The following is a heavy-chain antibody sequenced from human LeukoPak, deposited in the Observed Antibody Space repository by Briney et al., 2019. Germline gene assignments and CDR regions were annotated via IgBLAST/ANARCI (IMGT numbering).Heavy chain of an antibody. CDR1: GFTFSSHG. CDR3: ARDKSTSCYYFDY. V-gene: IGHV3-33*08. D-gene: IGHD2-2*01. Sequence: GGSLRLSCEASGFTFSSHGMHWVRQAPGKGLEWVAVIWYDGSYKYYADSVKGRFTISRDNSNSTLYMQMNSLRAEDTAVYYCARDKSTSCYYFDYWGQGALVTVSS. CDR2: IWYDGSYK. J-gene: IGHJ4*02.